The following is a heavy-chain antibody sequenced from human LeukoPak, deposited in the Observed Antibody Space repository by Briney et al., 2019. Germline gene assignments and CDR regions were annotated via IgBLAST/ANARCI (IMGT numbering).Heavy chain of an antibody. J-gene: IGHJ4*02. CDR1: GFIFRNYA. CDR3: AKDQTGDGYNSI. CDR2: VHGRN. Sequence: GGSLRLSCAASGFIFRNYAMSWLRQAPGKGLEGVSPVHGRNFYADTVKGRLTISRDDYRSKLYLQMDNLRDEETAVYYCAKDQTGDGYNSIWGPGTLVTVSS. D-gene: IGHD5-24*01. V-gene: IGHV3-23*01.